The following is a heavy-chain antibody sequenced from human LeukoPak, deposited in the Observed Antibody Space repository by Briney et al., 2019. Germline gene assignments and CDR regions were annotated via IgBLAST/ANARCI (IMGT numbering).Heavy chain of an antibody. CDR2: ISGSGGST. CDR3: AKDGYDILTGLPAY. J-gene: IGHJ4*02. V-gene: IGHV3-23*01. D-gene: IGHD3-9*01. CDR1: GFTFSSYA. Sequence: GGSLRLSCAASGFTFSSYAMSWVRQAPGKGLEWVSAISGSGGSTYYADSVKGRFTISRDNSKNTLYLQMNSLRAEDTAVNYCAKDGYDILTGLPAYWGQGTLVTVSS.